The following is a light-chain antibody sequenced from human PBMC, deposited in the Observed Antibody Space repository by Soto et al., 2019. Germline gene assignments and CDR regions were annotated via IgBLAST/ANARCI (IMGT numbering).Light chain of an antibody. CDR2: KAS. J-gene: IGKJ1*01. V-gene: IGKV1-5*03. CDR1: QTISSW. Sequence: DIQMYKSPSTLSGSIGDRVTMTCRASQTISSWLAWYQQKPGKAPKLLIYKASTLKSGVPSRFSGSGSGTEFTLTISSLQPDDFATYYCQHYNSYSEAFGHGTKVDI. CDR3: QHYNSYSEA.